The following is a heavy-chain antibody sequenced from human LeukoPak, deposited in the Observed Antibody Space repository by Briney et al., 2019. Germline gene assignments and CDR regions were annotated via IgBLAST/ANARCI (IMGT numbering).Heavy chain of an antibody. CDR3: AREKMATIDY. V-gene: IGHV4-59*01. CDR1: GGSISSYY. D-gene: IGHD5-24*01. Sequence: SETLSLTCTVSGGSISSYYWSWIRQPPGKGLEWIGYIYYSGSTNYNPSLKSLVTISVDTSKNQFSLKLSSVTAADTAVYYCAREKMATIDYWGQGTLVTVSS. CDR2: IYYSGST. J-gene: IGHJ4*02.